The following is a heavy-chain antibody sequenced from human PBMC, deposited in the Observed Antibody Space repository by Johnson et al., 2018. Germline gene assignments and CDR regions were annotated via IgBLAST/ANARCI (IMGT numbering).Heavy chain of an antibody. Sequence: VQLVESGGGLVQPGRSLRLSCAASGFTFDDYAMHWVRQAPGKGLEWVSGISWNSGSIGYADSVKGRFTISRDNSKNSLYLQMNSLRAEDTAVYYCAKDAKSYSGGTCYHIYYMDVWGKGTTVTVSS. CDR3: AKDAKSYSGGTCYHIYYMDV. J-gene: IGHJ6*03. CDR2: ISWNSGSI. V-gene: IGHV3-9*01. D-gene: IGHD2-15*01. CDR1: GFTFDDYA.